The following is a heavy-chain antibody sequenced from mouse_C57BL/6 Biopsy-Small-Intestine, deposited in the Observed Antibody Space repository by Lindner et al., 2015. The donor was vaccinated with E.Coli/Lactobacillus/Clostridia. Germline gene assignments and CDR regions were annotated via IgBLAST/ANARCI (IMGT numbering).Heavy chain of an antibody. V-gene: IGHV1-82*01. CDR3: ARWMTGYYAMDY. J-gene: IGHJ4*01. CDR1: GYAFSSSW. Sequence: VQLQESGPELVKPGASVKLSCKASGYAFSSSWMNWVKQRPGKGLEWIGRIYPGDGDTNYNGKFKGKATLTADKSSSTAYMQLSSLTSEDSAVYFCARWMTGYYAMDYWGQGTSVTVSS. CDR2: IYPGDGDT. D-gene: IGHD2-13*01.